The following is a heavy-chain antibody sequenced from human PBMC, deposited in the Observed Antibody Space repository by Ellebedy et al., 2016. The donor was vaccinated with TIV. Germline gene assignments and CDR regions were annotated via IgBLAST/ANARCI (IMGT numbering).Heavy chain of an antibody. J-gene: IGHJ5*02. V-gene: IGHV1-2*02. D-gene: IGHD6-13*01. CDR1: GYTFTGYY. CDR3: AKTIATVGTKGPHWFDP. Sequence: ASVKVSCKASGYTFTGYYMHWVRQAPGQGLEWMGWINPNSGGTNYAQKFQGRVTMTRDTSISTAYMELSRLRSDDTAVYYCAKTIATVGTKGPHWFDPWGQGTLVTVSS. CDR2: INPNSGGT.